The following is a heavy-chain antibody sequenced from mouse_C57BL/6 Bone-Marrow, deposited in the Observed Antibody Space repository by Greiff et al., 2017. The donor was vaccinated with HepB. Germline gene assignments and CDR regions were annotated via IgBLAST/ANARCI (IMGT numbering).Heavy chain of an antibody. V-gene: IGHV1-64*01. Sequence: QVQLQQPGAELVKPGASVKLSCKASGYTFTSYWMHWVKQRPGQGLEWIGMIHPNSGSTNYNEKFKSKATLTVDKSSSTAYMQLSSLTSEDSAVYYCGEEGNYAYWYVDVWGTGTAVTVTA. CDR3: GEEGNYAYWYVDV. J-gene: IGHJ1*03. CDR1: GYTFTSYW. D-gene: IGHD2-1*01. CDR2: IHPNSGST.